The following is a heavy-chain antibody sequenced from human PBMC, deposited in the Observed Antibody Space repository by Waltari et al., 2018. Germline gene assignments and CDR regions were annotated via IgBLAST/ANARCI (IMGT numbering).Heavy chain of an antibody. Sequence: QVQLVQSGAEVKKPGASVKVSCKVSGYTLTEVPMHWVRQAPGKWLEWMGGFDPEYGETIYAQKFQGRVTMTEDTSTDTAYMELSSLRSEDTAVYYCATAFCGGDCYPDYWGQGTLVTVSS. V-gene: IGHV1-24*01. CDR2: FDPEYGET. CDR3: ATAFCGGDCYPDY. J-gene: IGHJ4*02. CDR1: GYTLTEVP. D-gene: IGHD2-21*01.